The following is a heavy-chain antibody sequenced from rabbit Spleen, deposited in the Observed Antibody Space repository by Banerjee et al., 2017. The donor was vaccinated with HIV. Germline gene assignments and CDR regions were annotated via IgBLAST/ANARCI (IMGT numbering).Heavy chain of an antibody. CDR3: ARDTGSSFSSYGMDL. V-gene: IGHV1S40*01. Sequence: QSLAESGGDLVKPGASLTLTCIASGVSFSGDSYMCWVRQAPGKGLEWISCIAGSSSGFTYSATWAKGRFTCSKTSSTTVTLQMTSLTVADTATYFCARDTGSSFSSYGMDLWGQGTLVTVS. D-gene: IGHD8-1*01. J-gene: IGHJ6*01. CDR2: IAGSSSGFT. CDR1: GVSFSGDSY.